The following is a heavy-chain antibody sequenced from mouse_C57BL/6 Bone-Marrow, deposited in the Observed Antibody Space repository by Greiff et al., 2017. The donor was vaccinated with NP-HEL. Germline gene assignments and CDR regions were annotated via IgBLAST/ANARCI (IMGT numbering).Heavy chain of an antibody. J-gene: IGHJ1*03. D-gene: IGHD1-1*01. CDR3: ARELFYYGSSDWYFDV. CDR2: ISYSGST. Sequence: ESGPGMVKPSQSLSLTCTVTGYSITSGYDWHWIRHFPGNKLEWMGYISYSGSTNYNPSLKSRISITHDTSKNHFFLKLNSVTTEDTATYYCARELFYYGSSDWYFDVWGTGTTVTVSS. CDR1: GYSITSGYD. V-gene: IGHV3-1*01.